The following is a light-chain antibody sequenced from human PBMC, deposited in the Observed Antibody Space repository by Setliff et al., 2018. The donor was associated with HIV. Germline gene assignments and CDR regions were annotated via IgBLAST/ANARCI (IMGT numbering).Light chain of an antibody. CDR3: WAYAGTYTYV. Sequence: QSVLTQPRSVSGSPGQSVTISCTGTSSDFGGSNYVSWYQQHPGKAPKLIIYYVNQRPSGVPDRFSGSKSGNTASPTIAGLQADDEADYYCWAYAGTYTYVFGTGTKGTVL. V-gene: IGLV2-11*01. CDR2: YVN. J-gene: IGLJ1*01. CDR1: SSDFGGSNY.